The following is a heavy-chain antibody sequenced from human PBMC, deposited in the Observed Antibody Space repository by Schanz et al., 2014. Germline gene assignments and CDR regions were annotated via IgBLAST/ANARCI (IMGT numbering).Heavy chain of an antibody. CDR3: TSMATIPRNWFDP. D-gene: IGHD2-2*02. V-gene: IGHV3-15*01. CDR2: IKSNTDGGTT. Sequence: EVQLVESGGGLVQPGGSLRLSCVASGFSFTNAWMSWVRQAPGKGLEWVGRIKSNTDGGTTDYATPVKGRFTISRDDSKNTLYLQMNSLKSEDTAVYYCTSMATIPRNWFDPWGQGTLVTVSS. J-gene: IGHJ5*02. CDR1: GFSFTNAW.